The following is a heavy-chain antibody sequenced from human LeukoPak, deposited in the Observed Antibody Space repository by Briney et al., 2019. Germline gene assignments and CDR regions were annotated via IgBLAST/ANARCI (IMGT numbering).Heavy chain of an antibody. V-gene: IGHV4-38-2*02. CDR3: ATYYGSGSLHFDY. J-gene: IGHJ4*02. D-gene: IGHD3-10*01. CDR2: IYHSGST. Sequence: PSETLSLTCTVSGYSISSGYYWGWIRQPPGKGLEWIGSIYHSGSTYYNPSLKSRVTISVDTSKNQFSLKLSSVTAADTAVYYCATYYGSGSLHFDYWGQGTLVTVSP. CDR1: GYSISSGYY.